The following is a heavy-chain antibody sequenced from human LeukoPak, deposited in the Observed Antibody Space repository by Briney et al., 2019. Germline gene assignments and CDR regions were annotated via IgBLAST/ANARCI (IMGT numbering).Heavy chain of an antibody. J-gene: IGHJ4*02. Sequence: GGSLRLSCAASGFTVSSNYMSWVRQAPGKGLEWVSVIYSGGSTYYADSVKGRFTISRDNSKNTLYLQMNSLRAEDTAVYYCARARDYDILTGYYGDDYWGQGTLVTVSS. CDR1: GFTVSSNY. CDR3: ARARDYDILTGYYGDDY. D-gene: IGHD3-9*01. V-gene: IGHV3-53*01. CDR2: IYSGGST.